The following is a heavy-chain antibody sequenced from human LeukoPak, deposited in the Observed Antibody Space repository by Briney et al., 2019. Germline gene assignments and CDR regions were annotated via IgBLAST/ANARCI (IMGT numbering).Heavy chain of an antibody. CDR2: IYFTGST. J-gene: IGHJ5*02. V-gene: IGHV4-39*01. D-gene: IGHD2-21*02. CDR3: ASLTGVPMTARYNWFDP. CDR1: GDSIDRSSSY. Sequence: PSETLSLTCTVSGDSIDRSSSYWGWIRQPPGQGLEWIGSIYFTGSTFTSPSLKSRVTMSVDPSQNQFSLTLTSVIAADTARYFCASLTGVPMTARYNWFDPWGQGILVIVSS.